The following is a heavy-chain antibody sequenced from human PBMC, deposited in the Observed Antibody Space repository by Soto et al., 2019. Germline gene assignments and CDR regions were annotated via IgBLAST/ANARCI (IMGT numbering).Heavy chain of an antibody. CDR1: GYTFTSYD. D-gene: IGHD3-3*01. CDR2: MNPNSGNT. CDR3: ARATQRPYDFWSGARYYYYYGMDV. Sequence: GASVKVSCKASGYTFTSYDINWVRQATGQGLEWMGWMNPNSGNTGYAQKFQGRVTMTRNTSISTAYMELSSLRSEDTAVYYCARATQRPYDFWSGARYYYYYGMDVWGQGTTVTVSS. V-gene: IGHV1-8*01. J-gene: IGHJ6*02.